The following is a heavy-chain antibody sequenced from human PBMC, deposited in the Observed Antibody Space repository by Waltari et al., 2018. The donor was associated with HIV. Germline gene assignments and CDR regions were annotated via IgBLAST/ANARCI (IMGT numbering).Heavy chain of an antibody. CDR2: IYAGGAT. Sequence: EVQLVESGGGLIQSGGSLRLSCATSGLSVSNNYMTWVRQAPRKGLEWVSVIYAGGATSYADSVKGRFTISRDDSKNTVYLQMNSLRPDDTAAYYCARAPRDDSNYAGVMDFWGQGTLVTVTS. CDR3: ARAPRDDSNYAGVMDF. CDR1: GLSVSNNY. V-gene: IGHV3-53*01. J-gene: IGHJ4*02. D-gene: IGHD3-16*01.